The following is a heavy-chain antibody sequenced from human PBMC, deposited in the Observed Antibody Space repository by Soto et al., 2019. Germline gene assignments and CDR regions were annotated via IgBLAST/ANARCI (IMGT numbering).Heavy chain of an antibody. V-gene: IGHV3-30*04. CDR2: ISYDGSNK. Sequence: GGSLRLSCAASGFTFSSYAMHWVRQAPGKGLEWVAVISYDGSNKYYADSVKGRFTISRDNSKNTLYLQMNSLRAEDTAVYYCARDGVTGENYYYYYMDVWGKGTTVTVSS. D-gene: IGHD7-27*01. J-gene: IGHJ6*03. CDR3: ARDGVTGENYYYYYMDV. CDR1: GFTFSSYA.